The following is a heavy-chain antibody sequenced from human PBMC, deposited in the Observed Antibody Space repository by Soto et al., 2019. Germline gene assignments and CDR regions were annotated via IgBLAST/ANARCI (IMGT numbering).Heavy chain of an antibody. CDR1: GYTFTSYY. D-gene: IGHD2-2*01. J-gene: IGHJ6*02. V-gene: IGHV1-46*01. Sequence: ASVKVSCKASGYTFTSYYMHWVRQAPGQGREWMGIINPSGGSTSYAQKFQGRVTMTRDTSTSTVYMELSSLRSEDTAVYYCARDGEAQLLHYYYYGMDVWGQGTTVTVSS. CDR2: INPSGGST. CDR3: ARDGEAQLLHYYYYGMDV.